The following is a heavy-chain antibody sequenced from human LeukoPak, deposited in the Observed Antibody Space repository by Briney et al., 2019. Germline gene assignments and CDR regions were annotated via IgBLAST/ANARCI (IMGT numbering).Heavy chain of an antibody. Sequence: SETLSLTCTVSGGSISSSSYYWGWIRQPPGKGLEWIGSFYYSGSTYYNPSLKSRVTISVDTSKNQFSLKLSSVTAADTAVYYCARDPPYYYGSGSYYNHWFDPWGQGTLVTVSS. J-gene: IGHJ5*02. CDR1: GGSISSSSYY. CDR2: FYYSGST. V-gene: IGHV4-39*07. D-gene: IGHD3-10*01. CDR3: ARDPPYYYGSGSYYNHWFDP.